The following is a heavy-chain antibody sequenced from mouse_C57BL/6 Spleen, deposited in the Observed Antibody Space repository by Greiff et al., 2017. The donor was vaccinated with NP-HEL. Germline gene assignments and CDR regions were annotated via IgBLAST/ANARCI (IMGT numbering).Heavy chain of an antibody. CDR2: IHPNSGST. CDR1: GYTFTSYW. J-gene: IGHJ3*01. D-gene: IGHD1-1*01. V-gene: IGHV1-64*01. Sequence: VQLKQPGAELVKPGASVKLSCKASGYTFTSYWMHWVKQRPGQGLEWIGMIHPNSGSTNYNEKFKSKATLTVDKSSSTAYMQLSSLTSEDSAVYYCARKDSYYYGSSFAYWGQGTLVTVSA. CDR3: ARKDSYYYGSSFAY.